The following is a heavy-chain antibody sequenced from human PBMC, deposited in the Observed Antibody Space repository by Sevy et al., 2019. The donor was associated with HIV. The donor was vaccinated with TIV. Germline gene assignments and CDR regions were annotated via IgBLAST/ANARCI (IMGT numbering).Heavy chain of an antibody. V-gene: IGHV4-59*11. D-gene: IGHD4-17*01. CDR1: GGSFSNHH. J-gene: IGHJ5*02. CDR3: ARADYGDYVGGFDP. CDR2: VYYSGST. Sequence: SETLSLTCSVSGGSFSNHHWNWIRQPPGKGLEWIGYVYYSGSTNYNPSLKSRVTISVDTSKNLFSLKLYSVTAADTAVYYCARADYGDYVGGFDPWGQGTLVTVSS.